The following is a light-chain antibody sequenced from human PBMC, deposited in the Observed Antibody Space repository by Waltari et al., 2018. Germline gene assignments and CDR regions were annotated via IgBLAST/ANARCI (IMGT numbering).Light chain of an antibody. CDR2: SNN. Sequence: QSVLTQPPSASGTPGQRVTISCSGSSSNIGSNTVNWYQQLPGTAPKLLIYSNNHRPSGVPDRCSGSKSGTSASLAISGLQSEDEADYYCAAWDDSLNVVVFGGGTKLTVL. CDR3: AAWDDSLNVVV. J-gene: IGLJ2*01. CDR1: SSNIGSNT. V-gene: IGLV1-44*01.